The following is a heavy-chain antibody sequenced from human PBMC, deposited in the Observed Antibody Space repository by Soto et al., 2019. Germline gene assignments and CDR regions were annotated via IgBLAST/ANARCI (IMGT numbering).Heavy chain of an antibody. Sequence: SETLSLTCTVSGGSISSYYWSWIRQPPGKGLEWIGYIYYSGSTNYNPSLKSRVTISVDTSKNQFSLKLSSVTAADTAVYYCARVPAYDAFDIWGQGTMVTVSS. J-gene: IGHJ3*02. V-gene: IGHV4-59*01. CDR2: IYYSGST. CDR3: ARVPAYDAFDI. CDR1: GGSISSYY.